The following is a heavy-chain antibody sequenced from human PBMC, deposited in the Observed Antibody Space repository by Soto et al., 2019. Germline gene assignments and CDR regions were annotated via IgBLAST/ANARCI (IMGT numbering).Heavy chain of an antibody. V-gene: IGHV1-69*13. CDR2: IIPIFGTA. CDR3: ASSIAAAGTVDFES. D-gene: IGHD6-13*01. Sequence: GASVQASCKASGGTISSYAISWVRQAPGQGLEWMGGIIPIFGTANYAQKFQGRVTITADESTSTAYMELSSLRSEDTAVYYCASSIAAAGTVDFESWGHGSLVTV. J-gene: IGHJ3*02. CDR1: GGTISSYA.